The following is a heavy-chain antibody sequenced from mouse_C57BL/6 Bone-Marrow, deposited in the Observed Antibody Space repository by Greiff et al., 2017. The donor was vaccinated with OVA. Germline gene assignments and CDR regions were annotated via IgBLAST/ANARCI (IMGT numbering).Heavy chain of an antibody. CDR1: GFTFSSYA. CDR3: AREGDYPAWFAY. CDR2: ISDGGSYT. D-gene: IGHD2-4*01. J-gene: IGHJ3*01. Sequence: EVQLQESGGGLVKPGGSLKLSCAASGFTFSSYAMSWVRQTPEKRLEWVATISDGGSYTYYPDNVKGRFTISRDNAKNNLYLQMSHLKSEDTAMYYCAREGDYPAWFAYWGQGTLVTVSA. V-gene: IGHV5-4*01.